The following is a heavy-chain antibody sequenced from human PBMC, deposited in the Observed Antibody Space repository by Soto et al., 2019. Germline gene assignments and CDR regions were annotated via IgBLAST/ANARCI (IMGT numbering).Heavy chain of an antibody. V-gene: IGHV3-30*18. Sequence: VQLVESGGGVVQPGRSLRLSCAASGFTFISYGMHWVRQAPGKGLEWVAVISYDGSNKYYADSVKGRFTISRDNSKNTLYLQMNSLRAEDMAVYYCAKDSLRSYYSSGYSDYWGQGTLVTVSS. CDR3: AKDSLRSYYSSGYSDY. CDR1: GFTFISYG. J-gene: IGHJ4*02. D-gene: IGHD3-22*01. CDR2: ISYDGSNK.